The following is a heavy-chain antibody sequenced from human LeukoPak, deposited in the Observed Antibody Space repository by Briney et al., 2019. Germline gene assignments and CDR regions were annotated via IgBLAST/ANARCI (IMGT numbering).Heavy chain of an antibody. V-gene: IGHV4-34*01. CDR1: GFTFSSYS. J-gene: IGHJ5*02. CDR3: ARAPHYSSGWYASNWFDP. D-gene: IGHD6-19*01. CDR2: INHSGST. Sequence: GSLRLSCAVSGFTFSSYSVNWVRQAPGKGLEWIGEINHSGSTNYNPSLKSRVTISVDTSKNQFSLKLSSVTASGTAVYYCARAPHYSSGWYASNWFDPWGQGTLVTVSS.